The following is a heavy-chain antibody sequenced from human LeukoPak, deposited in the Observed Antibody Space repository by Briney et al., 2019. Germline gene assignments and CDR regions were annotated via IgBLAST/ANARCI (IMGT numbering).Heavy chain of an antibody. D-gene: IGHD6-19*01. V-gene: IGHV4-59*01. Sequence: RTSETLSLTCTVSGGSISSYYWSWIRQPPGKGLEWIGYIYYRGSTNYNPSLKSRVTISVDTSKNQFSLKLSSVTAADTAVYYCAGGQTGYSSGWYVPWGQGTLVTISS. CDR1: GGSISSYY. CDR2: IYYRGST. CDR3: AGGQTGYSSGWYVP. J-gene: IGHJ5*02.